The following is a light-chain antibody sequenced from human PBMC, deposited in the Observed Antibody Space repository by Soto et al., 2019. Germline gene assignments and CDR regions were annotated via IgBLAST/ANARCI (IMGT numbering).Light chain of an antibody. Sequence: EVVLTQSPGTLSLSPGERATLPCRASQSVSSTYLAWYQQKPGQAPRLLLYGASTRATDIPDRISGSGSGTDFTLTISRLEPEDFAVYYCQQYGSSPPFTFGQGTKVDIK. CDR1: QSVSSTY. J-gene: IGKJ1*01. V-gene: IGKV3-20*01. CDR2: GAS. CDR3: QQYGSSPPFT.